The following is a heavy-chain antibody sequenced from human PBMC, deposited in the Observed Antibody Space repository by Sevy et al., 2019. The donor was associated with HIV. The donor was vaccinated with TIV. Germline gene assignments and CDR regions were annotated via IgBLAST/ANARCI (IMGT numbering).Heavy chain of an antibody. V-gene: IGHV3-21*01. CDR1: GFIFNSYS. D-gene: IGHD6-19*01. CDR2: ISRNIDHI. CDR3: AREHSPSFGLVLRGWFDP. Sequence: GGSLRLSCAASGFIFNSYSMNWVRQAPGKGLEGVSFISRNIDHIYYAASVRGRFTISRDNAKNSLFLQMNSLRAEDTAVYYCAREHSPSFGLVLRGWFDPWGQGTPVTVSS. J-gene: IGHJ5*02.